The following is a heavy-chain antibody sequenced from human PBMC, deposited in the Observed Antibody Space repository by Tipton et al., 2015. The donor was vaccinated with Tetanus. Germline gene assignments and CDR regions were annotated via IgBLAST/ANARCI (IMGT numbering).Heavy chain of an antibody. V-gene: IGHV3-23*01. D-gene: IGHD1-26*01. CDR3: AKDLRGSYYGPVFDY. J-gene: IGHJ4*02. Sequence: SLRLSCAASGFTFSSYAMSWVRQAPGKGLEWVSAISGSGGSTYYADSAKGRFTISRDNSKNTLYLQMNSLRAEDTAVYYCAKDLRGSYYGPVFDYWGQGPLVTVSS. CDR2: ISGSGGST. CDR1: GFTFSSYA.